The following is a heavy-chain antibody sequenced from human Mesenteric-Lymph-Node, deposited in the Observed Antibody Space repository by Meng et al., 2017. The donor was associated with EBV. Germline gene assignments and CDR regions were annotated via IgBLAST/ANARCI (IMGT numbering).Heavy chain of an antibody. D-gene: IGHD6-13*01. Sequence: QVQFVQSGAEVKKPGASVKVSCKASGYTFSSYGITWVRQAPGQGLEWMGWISAYNINTNYAQKFQDRVTMTTDTSTSTAYMELRSLRSDDTAAYYCARDIAATNYWGQGTLVTVSS. J-gene: IGHJ4*02. CDR2: ISAYNINT. CDR3: ARDIAATNY. CDR1: GYTFSSYG. V-gene: IGHV1-18*01.